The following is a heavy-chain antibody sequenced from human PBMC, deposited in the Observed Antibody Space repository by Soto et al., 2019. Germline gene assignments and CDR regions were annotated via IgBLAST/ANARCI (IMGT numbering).Heavy chain of an antibody. Sequence: PSETLSLTCTVSGASIRSTDYYWSWIRQAPGTGLEWIGYVYYTGSTYYNPSLMSRLTISVDTSKNQFSLKLTSVTAAETAVYYCVRTARQGAVAPHWFDRWGQGTQVTVSS. CDR1: GASIRSTDYY. D-gene: IGHD2-21*02. CDR2: VYYTGST. CDR3: VRTARQGAVAPHWFDR. V-gene: IGHV4-30-4*01. J-gene: IGHJ5*02.